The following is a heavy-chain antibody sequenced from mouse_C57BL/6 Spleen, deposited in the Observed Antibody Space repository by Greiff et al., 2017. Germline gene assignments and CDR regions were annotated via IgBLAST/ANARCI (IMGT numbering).Heavy chain of an antibody. CDR3: ARGGYGNDAMDY. V-gene: IGHV1-55*01. D-gene: IGHD2-1*01. J-gene: IGHJ4*01. CDR1: GYTFTSYW. CDR2: IYPGSGST. Sequence: VQLQQPGAELVKPGASVKMSCKASGYTFTSYWITWVKQRPGQGLEWIGDIYPGSGSTNYNEKFKSKATLTVDTSSSTAYMQLSSLTSEDSEVYYCARGGYGNDAMDYWGQGTSVTVSS.